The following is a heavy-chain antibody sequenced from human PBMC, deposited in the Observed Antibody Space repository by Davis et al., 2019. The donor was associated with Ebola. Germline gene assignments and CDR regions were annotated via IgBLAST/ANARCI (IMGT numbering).Heavy chain of an antibody. CDR1: GGSVSSGSYY. J-gene: IGHJ4*02. CDR2: INHSGST. CDR3: ARGFGDQQIYDY. Sequence: MPSETLSLTCTVSGGSVSSGSYYWSWIRQPPGKGLEWIGEINHSGSTNYNPSLKSRVTISVDTSKNQFSLKLSSVTAADTAVYFCARGFGDQQIYDYWGQGSLVTVSS. V-gene: IGHV4-39*07. D-gene: IGHD2-2*01.